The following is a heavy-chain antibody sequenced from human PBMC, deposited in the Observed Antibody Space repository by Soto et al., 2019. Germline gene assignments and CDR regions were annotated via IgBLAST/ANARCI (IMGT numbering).Heavy chain of an antibody. J-gene: IGHJ3*02. V-gene: IGHV5-51*01. CDR3: ARLPVDPRPQKDAFDI. CDR1: GYSFTSYW. Sequence: GESLKISCKGSGYSFTSYWIGWVRQMPGKGLEWMGIIYPGDSDTRYSPSFQGQVTISADKSISTAYLQWSSLKASDTAMYYCARLPVDPRPQKDAFDIWGQGTMVTVSS. CDR2: IYPGDSDT.